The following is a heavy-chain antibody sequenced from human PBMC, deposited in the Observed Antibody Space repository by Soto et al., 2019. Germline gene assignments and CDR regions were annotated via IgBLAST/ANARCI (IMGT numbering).Heavy chain of an antibody. Sequence: GGSLRLSCAASGFTFSGSAMHWVRQASGKGLEWVGRIRSKANSYATAYAASVKGRFTISRDDSKNTAYLQMNSLKTEDTAVYYCTRLIPSYYYYYYMDVWGKGTTVTVSS. CDR3: TRLIPSYYYYYYMDV. J-gene: IGHJ6*03. CDR2: IRSKANSYAT. V-gene: IGHV3-73*01. CDR1: GFTFSGSA.